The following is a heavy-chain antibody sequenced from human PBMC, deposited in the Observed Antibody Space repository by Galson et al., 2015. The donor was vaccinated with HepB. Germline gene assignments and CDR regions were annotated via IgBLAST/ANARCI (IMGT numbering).Heavy chain of an antibody. J-gene: IGHJ3*01. CDR2: IYTSGST. CDR1: GGSISSGSYY. V-gene: IGHV4-61*02. Sequence: TLSLTCTVSGGSISSGSYYWSWIRQPAGKRLEWIGRIYTSGSTNYNPSFRSRVSMSLDMSKNQVSLKLRSVTAADTAVYSCAREWRGDLRFLEFAAFDPWGQGTKVTVSS. CDR3: AREWRGDLRFLEFAAFDP. D-gene: IGHD3-3*01.